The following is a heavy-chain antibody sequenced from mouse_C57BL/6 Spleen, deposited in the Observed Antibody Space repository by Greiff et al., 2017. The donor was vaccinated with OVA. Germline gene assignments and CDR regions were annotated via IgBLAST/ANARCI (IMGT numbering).Heavy chain of an antibody. D-gene: IGHD2-3*01. Sequence: EVQLQQSGPELVKPGASVKISCKASGYSFTGYYMNWVKQSPEKSLEWIGEINPSTGGTTYNQKFKAKATLTVDESSSTAYMQLKSLTSEDSAVYYCARGGYYGYFDYWGQGTTLTVSS. CDR3: ARGGYYGYFDY. J-gene: IGHJ2*01. CDR2: INPSTGGT. V-gene: IGHV1-42*01. CDR1: GYSFTGYY.